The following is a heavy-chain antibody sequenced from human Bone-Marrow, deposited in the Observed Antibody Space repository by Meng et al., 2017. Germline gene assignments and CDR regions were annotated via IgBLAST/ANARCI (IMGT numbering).Heavy chain of an antibody. Sequence: EVNLWESGGGLVKLGGSLRLSCVASGFRVTDAWMSWVRQAPGKGLEWVGRINSNRDGGTTDYAAPVKGRFTISRDDSKNTLYLQMNSLITEDTGVYFCATGAAAADHWGQGTLVTVSS. CDR2: INSNRDGGTT. V-gene: IGHV3-15*01. CDR1: GFRVTDAW. D-gene: IGHD6-13*01. J-gene: IGHJ4*02. CDR3: ATGAAAADH.